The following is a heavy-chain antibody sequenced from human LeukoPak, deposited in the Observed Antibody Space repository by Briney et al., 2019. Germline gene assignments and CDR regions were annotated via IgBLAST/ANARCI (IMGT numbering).Heavy chain of an antibody. Sequence: GGSLRLSCAASGFTFSSYSMNWVRQAPGKRLDWVSSISSSGSYISYPDSVKGRFTISRDNAKNALFLQMNSLRAEDTAVYYCARVGCRGGSCSSRGDYYYGMDVWGQGTTVTVSS. V-gene: IGHV3-21*01. CDR3: ARVGCRGGSCSSRGDYYYGMDV. J-gene: IGHJ6*02. D-gene: IGHD2-15*01. CDR2: ISSSGSYI. CDR1: GFTFSSYS.